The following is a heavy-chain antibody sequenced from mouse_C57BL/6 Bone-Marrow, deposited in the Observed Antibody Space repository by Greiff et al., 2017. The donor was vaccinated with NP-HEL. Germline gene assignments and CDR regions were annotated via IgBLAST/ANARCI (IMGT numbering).Heavy chain of an antibody. V-gene: IGHV1-64*01. Sequence: VQLQQPGAELVKPGASVKLSCKASGYTFTSYWMHWVKQRPGQGLEWIGMIHPNSGSTNYNEKFKSKATLTVDKSSSTAYMQLSSLTSEDSAVYYCARMDYGYGNYFDYWGQGTTLTVSS. D-gene: IGHD2-10*02. J-gene: IGHJ2*01. CDR1: GYTFTSYW. CDR3: ARMDYGYGNYFDY. CDR2: IHPNSGST.